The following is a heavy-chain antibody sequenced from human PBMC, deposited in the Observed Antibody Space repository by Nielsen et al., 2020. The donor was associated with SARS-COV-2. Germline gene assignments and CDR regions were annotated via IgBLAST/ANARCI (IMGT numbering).Heavy chain of an antibody. CDR1: GFTFSSYS. CDR2: ISSSSSYI. V-gene: IGHV3-21*01. CDR3: AKEDYYDSSGIFDY. D-gene: IGHD3-22*01. J-gene: IGHJ4*02. Sequence: GESLKISCAASGFTFSSYSMNWVRQAPGKGLEWVSSISSSSSYIYYADSVKGRFTISRDNAKNSLYLQMNSLRAEDTAVYYCAKEDYYDSSGIFDYWGQGTLVTVSS.